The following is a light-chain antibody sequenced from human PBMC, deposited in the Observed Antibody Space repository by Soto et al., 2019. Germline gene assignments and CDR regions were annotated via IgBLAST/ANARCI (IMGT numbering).Light chain of an antibody. CDR2: EVS. Sequence: QSALTQPPSASGSPGQSVTISCIGTSSDVGGYNYVSWYQQHPGKAPKLMIYEVSKRPSGVPDRFSGSKSGNTASLTVSGLQDEDEADYYCSSYAASNNLGVFGGGTQLTVL. J-gene: IGLJ2*01. V-gene: IGLV2-8*01. CDR1: SSDVGGYNY. CDR3: SSYAASNNLGV.